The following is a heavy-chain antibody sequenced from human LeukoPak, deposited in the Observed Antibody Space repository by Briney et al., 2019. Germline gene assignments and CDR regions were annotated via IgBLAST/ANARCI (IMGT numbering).Heavy chain of an antibody. D-gene: IGHD4-23*01. Sequence: SETLSLTCTVSGGSFTSSSYFWGWIRQPPGKGLEWIGSIYYSGSTFYNPSLKSRLTVSVDTSKNQFSLKLSSVAAADTAVYYCARYGGNSVFDFWGQGTLVTVSS. CDR2: IYYSGST. CDR3: ARYGGNSVFDF. CDR1: GGSFTSSSYF. J-gene: IGHJ4*02. V-gene: IGHV4-39*01.